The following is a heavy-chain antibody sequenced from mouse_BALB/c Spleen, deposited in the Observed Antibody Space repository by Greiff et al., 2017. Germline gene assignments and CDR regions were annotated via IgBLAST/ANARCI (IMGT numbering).Heavy chain of an antibody. Sequence: QVQLQQSGAELVKPGASVKMSCKASGYTFTSYWMHWVKQRPGQGLEWIGVIDPSDSYTSYNQKFKGKATLTVDTSSSTAYMQLSSLTSEDSAVYYCTRSTVVALYYFDYWGQGTTLTVSS. CDR3: TRSTVVALYYFDY. CDR2: IDPSDSYT. D-gene: IGHD1-1*01. V-gene: IGHV1S127*01. J-gene: IGHJ2*01. CDR1: GYTFTSYW.